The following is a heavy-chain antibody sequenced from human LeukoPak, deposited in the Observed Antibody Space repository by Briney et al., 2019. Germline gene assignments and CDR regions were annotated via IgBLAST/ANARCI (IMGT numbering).Heavy chain of an antibody. CDR3: ARDDRVTGTTFDY. CDR2: MNPNSGNT. D-gene: IGHD1-7*01. CDR1: GYTFTSYD. V-gene: IGHV1-8*01. J-gene: IGHJ4*02. Sequence: GASVKVSCKASGYTFTSYDINWVRQATGQGLEWMGWMNPNSGNTGYAQRFQGRVTMTRNTPISTAYMDLSSLRSEDTAVYYCARDDRVTGTTFDYWGQGTLVTVSS.